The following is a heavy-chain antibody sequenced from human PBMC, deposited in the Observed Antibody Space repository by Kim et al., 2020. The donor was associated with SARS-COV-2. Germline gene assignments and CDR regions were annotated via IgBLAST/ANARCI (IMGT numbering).Heavy chain of an antibody. CDR1: GFTFSSYA. D-gene: IGHD3-16*01. Sequence: GGSLRLSCAASGFTFSSYAMSWVHQAPGKGLEWVSAISGSGGSTYYADSVKGRFTISRDNSKNTLYLQMNSLRAEDTAVYYCAKWTHQHFSGGAPLMRHYYYYGMDVWGHGTTVTVSS. J-gene: IGHJ6*02. CDR3: AKWTHQHFSGGAPLMRHYYYYGMDV. V-gene: IGHV3-23*01. CDR2: ISGSGGST.